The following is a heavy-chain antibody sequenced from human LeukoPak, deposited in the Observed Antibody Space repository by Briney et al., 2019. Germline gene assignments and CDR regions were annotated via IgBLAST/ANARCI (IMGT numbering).Heavy chain of an antibody. CDR3: ASSRSSTWYGLEY. J-gene: IGHJ4*02. V-gene: IGHV3-33*01. CDR2: IWYDGSNK. D-gene: IGHD6-13*01. Sequence: GGSLRLSCAASGFTFSSYGMHWVRQAPGKGLEWVAVIWYDGSNKYYVDSVKGRFTISRDNSKNTLYLQMNSLRAEDTALYYCASSRSSTWYGLEYWGQGTLVTV. CDR1: GFTFSSYG.